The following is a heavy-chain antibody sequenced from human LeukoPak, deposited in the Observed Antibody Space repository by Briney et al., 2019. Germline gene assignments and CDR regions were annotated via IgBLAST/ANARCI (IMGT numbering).Heavy chain of an antibody. CDR1: GFTFSSYD. D-gene: IGHD3-10*01. CDR2: ISGSGART. V-gene: IGHV3-23*01. J-gene: IGHJ6*03. CDR3: AKMIREFGYYYYYMDV. Sequence: GGSLRLSCAASGFTFSSYDMTWVRQAPGKGLEWVSEISGSGARTYYADSVKGRFTISRDNSKNTLYLQMNSLRAEDTAVYYCAKMIREFGYYYYYMDVWGKGTTVTVSS.